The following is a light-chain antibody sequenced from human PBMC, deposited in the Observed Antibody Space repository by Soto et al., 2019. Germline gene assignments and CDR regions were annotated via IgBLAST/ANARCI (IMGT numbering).Light chain of an antibody. CDR2: GGS. V-gene: IGKV3-20*01. CDR3: QQYGASRT. Sequence: EIVLTQSPGTLSLSPGESATLSCRASQSVSSTFLAWYQQKRGQAPRLLIYGGSSRVTGTPDRFSGSGSGTDFTLTINRLEPEDFAVYYCQQYGASRTFGPGTRVDIK. J-gene: IGKJ3*01. CDR1: QSVSSTF.